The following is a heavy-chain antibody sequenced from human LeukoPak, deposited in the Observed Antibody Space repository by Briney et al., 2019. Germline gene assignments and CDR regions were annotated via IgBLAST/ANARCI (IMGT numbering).Heavy chain of an antibody. CDR3: ARDSGGRNYTLYGSDS. D-gene: IGHD5-24*01. J-gene: IGHJ3*02. CDR1: GFTFSTTE. Sequence: PGGSLRLSYAASGFTFSTTEMNWVRQAPGKGLAWISYISSRGRTIFYADSVKGRFIISRDNAKNSLYLQMNSLRAEDTAVYYCARDSGGRNYTLYGSDSWGQGTMVTVSS. CDR2: ISSRGRTI. V-gene: IGHV3-48*03.